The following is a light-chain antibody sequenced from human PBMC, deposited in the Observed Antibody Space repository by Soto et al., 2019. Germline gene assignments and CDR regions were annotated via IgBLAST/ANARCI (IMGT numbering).Light chain of an antibody. Sequence: DIQMTQSPSTLSASIGDRVTITCRASQSISSWLAWYQQKPGKGPNLLIYKGSILQGGVPSRFSGSGSGTEFSITISSLQPDDLATYYGQQYNSYPPTFGPETKVDIK. CDR3: QQYNSYPPT. V-gene: IGKV1-5*03. J-gene: IGKJ3*01. CDR1: QSISSW. CDR2: KGS.